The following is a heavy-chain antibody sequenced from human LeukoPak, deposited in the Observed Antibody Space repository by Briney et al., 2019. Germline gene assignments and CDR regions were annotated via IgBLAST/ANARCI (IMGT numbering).Heavy chain of an antibody. CDR3: ARAPLALDI. J-gene: IGHJ3*02. CDR2: INHSGST. V-gene: IGHV4-34*01. Sequence: SETLSLTLAVYGGSFSGYYWSLIRPPPGKGLEWIGEINHSGSTNYNPSLKSRVTISVDTSKNQFSLKLSSVTAADTAVYYCARAPLALDIWGQGTMVTVSS. CDR1: GGSFSGYY.